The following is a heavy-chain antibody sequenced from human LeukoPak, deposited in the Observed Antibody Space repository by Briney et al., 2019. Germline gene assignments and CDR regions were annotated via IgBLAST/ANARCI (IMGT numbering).Heavy chain of an antibody. CDR1: GFTFSSYA. Sequence: GGSLRVSRAASGFTFSSYAMHWVRQAPGKGLEWVAVISYDGSNKYYADSVKGRFTISRDNAKNSLYLQMNSLRAEDTAVYYCATLNIQNFDYWGQGTLVTVSS. CDR2: ISYDGSNK. V-gene: IGHV3-30-3*01. D-gene: IGHD2/OR15-2a*01. J-gene: IGHJ4*02. CDR3: ATLNIQNFDY.